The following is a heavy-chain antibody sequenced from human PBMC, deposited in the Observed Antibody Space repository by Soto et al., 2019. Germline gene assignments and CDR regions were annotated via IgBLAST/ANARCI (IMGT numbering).Heavy chain of an antibody. CDR2: IIPIFGTA. J-gene: IGHJ6*02. V-gene: IGHV1-69*06. CDR3: AVMVVVAARDV. Sequence: ASVKVSCKASGGTFSSYAISWVRQAPGQGLEWMGGIIPIFGTANYAQKFQGRVTITADKSTSTAYMELSSLRSEDTAVYYCAVMVVVAARDVWGQGTRVTVSS. CDR1: GGTFSSYA. D-gene: IGHD2-15*01.